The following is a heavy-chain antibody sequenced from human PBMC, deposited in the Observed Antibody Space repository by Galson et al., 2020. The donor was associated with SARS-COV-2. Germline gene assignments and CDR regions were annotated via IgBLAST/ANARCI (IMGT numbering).Heavy chain of an antibody. CDR1: GFTFSGYE. CDR3: ARARYYDDSGYFSPSLDY. J-gene: IGHJ4*02. D-gene: IGHD3-22*01. V-gene: IGHV3-48*03. Sequence: QAGGSLRLSCAASGFTFSGYEMNWVRQAPGKGLECISYISSSGSVIDYADSVKGRFTISRDNAKNSLYLQMNSLRAEDTAVYYCARARYYDDSGYFSPSLDYWGQGTLVTVSS. CDR2: ISSSGSVI.